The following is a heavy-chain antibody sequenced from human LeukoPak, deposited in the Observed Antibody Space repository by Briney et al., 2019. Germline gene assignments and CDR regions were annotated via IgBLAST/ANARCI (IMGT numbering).Heavy chain of an antibody. V-gene: IGHV3-20*04. CDR2: INWNGGST. D-gene: IGHD3-22*01. J-gene: IGHJ4*02. Sequence: GGSLRLSCAAPGFTFDDYGMSWVRQAPGKGLEWVSGINWNGGSTGYANSVKGRFTISRDNARNSLYLQMNSLRAEDTALYYCARGFSSGYYYYWGQGTLVTVSS. CDR3: ARGFSSGYYYY. CDR1: GFTFDDYG.